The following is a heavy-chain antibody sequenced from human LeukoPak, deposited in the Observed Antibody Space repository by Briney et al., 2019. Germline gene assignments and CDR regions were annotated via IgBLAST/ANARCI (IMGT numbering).Heavy chain of an antibody. CDR2: INPNSGGT. D-gene: IGHD3-3*01. V-gene: IGHV1-2*02. J-gene: IGHJ3*02. CDR3: AGASITIFGVVILFDI. CDR1: GYTFTGYY. Sequence: ASVKVSCKASGYTFTGYYMHWVRQAPGQGLEWMGWINPNSGGTNYAQKFQGRVTMTRDTSISTAYMELSRLRSDDTAVYYCAGASITIFGVVILFDIWGQGTMVTVSS.